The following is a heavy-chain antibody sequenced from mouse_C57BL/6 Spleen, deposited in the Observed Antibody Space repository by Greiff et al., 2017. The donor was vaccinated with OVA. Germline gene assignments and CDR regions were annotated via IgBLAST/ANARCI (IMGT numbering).Heavy chain of an antibody. CDR2: INYDGSST. V-gene: IGHV5-16*01. CDR3: AREGLRDYFDY. CDR1: GFTFSDYY. J-gene: IGHJ2*01. Sequence: EVMLVESEGGLVQPGSSMKLSCTASGFTFSDYYMAWVRQVPEKGLEWVANINYDGSSTYYLDSLKSRFIISRDNAKNILYLQMSSLKSEDTATYYCAREGLRDYFDYWGQGTTLTVSS. D-gene: IGHD2-4*01.